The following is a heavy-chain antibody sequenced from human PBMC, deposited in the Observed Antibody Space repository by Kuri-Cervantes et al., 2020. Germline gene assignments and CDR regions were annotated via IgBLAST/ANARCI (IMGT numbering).Heavy chain of an antibody. CDR1: GFTFSSYA. CDR3: ARAPRGSSWPSFDY. J-gene: IGHJ4*02. D-gene: IGHD6-13*01. CDR2: ISYDGSNK. V-gene: IGHV3-30-3*01. Sequence: GESLKISCAASGFTFSSYAMHWVRQAPGKGLEWVAVISYDGSNKYYADSVKGRFTISRDNSKNTLYLQMNSLRAEDTAVYYCARAPRGSSWPSFDYWGQGTLVTVSS.